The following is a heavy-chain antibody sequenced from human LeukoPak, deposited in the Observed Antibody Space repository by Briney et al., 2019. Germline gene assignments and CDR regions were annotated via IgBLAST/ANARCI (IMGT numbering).Heavy chain of an antibody. CDR2: FDPEDGET. D-gene: IGHD6-19*01. Sequence: ASVKVSCKVSGYTLTELSMHWVRQAPGKGLEWMGGFDPEDGETIYAQKFQGRVTMTEDTSTDTAYMELSSLRSEDTAVYDCATNPRYSSGWYYFDYWGQGTLVTVSS. J-gene: IGHJ4*02. CDR3: ATNPRYSSGWYYFDY. CDR1: GYTLTELS. V-gene: IGHV1-24*01.